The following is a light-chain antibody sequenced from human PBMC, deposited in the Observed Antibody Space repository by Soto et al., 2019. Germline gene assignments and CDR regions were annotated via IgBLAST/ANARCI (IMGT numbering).Light chain of an antibody. V-gene: IGKV3-15*01. CDR2: GAS. Sequence: EIVLTQSPATLSVSPGERVTLSCRASQSVDIDLAWYQQTPGQAPRLLIYGASTRATGIPVRFSGSASGTEFTLTISSLQAEDFAVYYCQQYGSSPGTFGQGTKVDIK. CDR3: QQYGSSPGT. CDR1: QSVDID. J-gene: IGKJ1*01.